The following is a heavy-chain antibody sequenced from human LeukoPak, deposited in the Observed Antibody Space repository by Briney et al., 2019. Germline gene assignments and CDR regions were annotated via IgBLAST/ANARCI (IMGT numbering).Heavy chain of an antibody. CDR3: ARVVAVAGTYYYYYMDV. V-gene: IGHV4-59*01. CDR1: GGSISSYY. CDR2: IYYSGST. J-gene: IGHJ6*03. D-gene: IGHD6-19*01. Sequence: SETLSLTCTVSGGSISSYYWSWIRQPPGKGLEWNGYIYYSGSTNYDPSLKSRVTISLDTSKNQFSLKLSSATAADTAVYYCARVVAVAGTYYYYYMDVWGKGTTVTVSS.